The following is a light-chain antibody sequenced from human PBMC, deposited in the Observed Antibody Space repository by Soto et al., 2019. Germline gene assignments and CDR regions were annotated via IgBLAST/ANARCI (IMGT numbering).Light chain of an antibody. CDR2: DAS. V-gene: IGKV3D-20*01. J-gene: IGKJ4*01. CDR1: QSVSSY. Sequence: EIVLTQSPATLSLSPGERATLSCGACQSVSSYVAWYQQKPGQAPRLLIYDASSRATGIPDRFSGGGSGTDFTLTISRLEPEDFAVYYCQQFSSYPLTFGGGTKVDI. CDR3: QQFSSYPLT.